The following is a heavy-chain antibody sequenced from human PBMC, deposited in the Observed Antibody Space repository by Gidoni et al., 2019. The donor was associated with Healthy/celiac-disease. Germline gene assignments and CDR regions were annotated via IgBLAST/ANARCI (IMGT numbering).Heavy chain of an antibody. V-gene: IGHV1-46*03. CDR3: ARGTLAVAGKY. J-gene: IGHJ4*02. CDR2: INTSGGSK. D-gene: IGHD6-19*01. CDR1: GYTFTSYY. Sequence: QVQLVQSGAEVKKPGASVNVSCKASGYTFTSYYMHWVRQAPGQGLVWMGIINTSGGSKSYEQKFKGRVPMTRDTSTSKVYMELSSLRSEDTAVYYCARGTLAVAGKYWGQGTLVTVSS.